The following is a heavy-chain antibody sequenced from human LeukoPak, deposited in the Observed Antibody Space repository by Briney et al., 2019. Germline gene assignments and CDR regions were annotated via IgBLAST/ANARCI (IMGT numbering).Heavy chain of an antibody. Sequence: GASVKVSCKASGYTFTSYDINWVRQATGQGLEWMGWMNPNSGNTGYAQKFQGRVTMTRNTSISTAYMELSSLRSEDTAVYYCATSHPEDILTGYYGYWGQGTLVTVSS. CDR1: GYTFTSYD. V-gene: IGHV1-8*01. CDR3: ATSHPEDILTGYYGY. J-gene: IGHJ4*02. D-gene: IGHD3-9*01. CDR2: MNPNSGNT.